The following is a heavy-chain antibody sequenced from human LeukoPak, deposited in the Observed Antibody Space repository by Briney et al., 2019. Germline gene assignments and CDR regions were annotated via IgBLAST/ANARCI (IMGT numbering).Heavy chain of an antibody. CDR3: ARGRYSSSSYYYYYMDV. CDR2: INQSGST. V-gene: IGHV4-34*01. J-gene: IGHJ6*03. D-gene: IGHD6-6*01. CDR1: GGSFSGYY. Sequence: SETLSLTCAVYGGSFSGYYWSWIRQPPGKGLEWIGEINQSGSTNYNPSLKSRVTISVDTSKNQFSLKLSSVTAADTAVYYCARGRYSSSSYYYYYMDVWGKGTTVTVS.